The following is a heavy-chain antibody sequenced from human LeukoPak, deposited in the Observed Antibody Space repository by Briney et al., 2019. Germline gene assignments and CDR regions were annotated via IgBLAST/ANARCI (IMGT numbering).Heavy chain of an antibody. Sequence: SSETLSLTCAVYGGSFSGYYWSWIRQPPGKGLEWIGEINHSGSTNYNPSLKSRVTISVDTSKNQFSLKLSSVTAADTAVYYCARGQSGPTVVTPVLVPFDYWGQGTLVTVSS. D-gene: IGHD4-17*01. J-gene: IGHJ4*02. CDR1: GGSFSGYY. CDR2: INHSGST. CDR3: ARGQSGPTVVTPVLVPFDY. V-gene: IGHV4-34*01.